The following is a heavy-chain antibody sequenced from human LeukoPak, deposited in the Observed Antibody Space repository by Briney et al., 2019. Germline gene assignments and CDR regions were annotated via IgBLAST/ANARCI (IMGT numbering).Heavy chain of an antibody. CDR3: ARRRTTGTTGYFDY. V-gene: IGHV4-4*09. CDR1: GGSIRTYY. Sequence: SETLSLTCTVSGGSIRTYYWRWIRQPPGKGLEWIGYIYTTESTNYNPSLESRVTISVDTSKNQFSLMLSSVTAADTAFYYCARRRTTGTTGYFDYWGQGILVTVSS. D-gene: IGHD1-1*01. J-gene: IGHJ4*02. CDR2: IYTTEST.